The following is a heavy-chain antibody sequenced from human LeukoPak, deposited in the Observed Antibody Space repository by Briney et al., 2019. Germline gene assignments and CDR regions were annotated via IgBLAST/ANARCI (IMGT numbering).Heavy chain of an antibody. CDR3: ARDHGYCSSTSCYFWFDP. CDR2: IYYSGST. D-gene: IGHD2-2*01. V-gene: IGHV4-59*01. CDR1: GGSISSYH. J-gene: IGHJ5*02. Sequence: SETLSLTCTVSGGSISSYHWSWIRQPPGKGLEWIGYIYYSGSTNYNPSLKSRVTISVDTSKNQFSLKLSSVTAADTAVYYCARDHGYCSSTSCYFWFDPWGQGTLVTVSS.